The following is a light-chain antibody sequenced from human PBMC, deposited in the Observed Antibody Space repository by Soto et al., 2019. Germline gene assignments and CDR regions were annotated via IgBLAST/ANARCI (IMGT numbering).Light chain of an antibody. Sequence: QCVLTQPASVSGSPGQSIAISCTGTSSDVGGYNFVSWYQQHPGKAPKLMIFDVNNRPSGISDRFSGSKSGNTASLTISGLQAEDEADYYCSSYTTSSTLCVFGTGTKVTVL. J-gene: IGLJ1*01. CDR3: SSYTTSSTLCV. CDR2: DVN. CDR1: SSDVGGYNF. V-gene: IGLV2-14*01.